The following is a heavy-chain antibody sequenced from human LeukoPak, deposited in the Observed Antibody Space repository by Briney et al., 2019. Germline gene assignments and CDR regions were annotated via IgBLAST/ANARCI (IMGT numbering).Heavy chain of an antibody. V-gene: IGHV5-51*01. CDR1: GYTFATYW. J-gene: IGHJ5*02. Sequence: GESLKISCKGSGYTFATYWIGWVRQMPGKGLEWMGIIYPGDSRTTYSPSFQGQVTISADKSIRTAYLQWNSLKASDTAIYYCARAIAPYKWNYVWFDPWGQGTLVTVSS. CDR3: ARAIAPYKWNYVWFDP. D-gene: IGHD1-7*01. CDR2: IYPGDSRT.